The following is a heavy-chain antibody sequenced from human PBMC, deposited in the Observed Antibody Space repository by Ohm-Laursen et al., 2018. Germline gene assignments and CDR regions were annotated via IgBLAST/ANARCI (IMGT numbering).Heavy chain of an antibody. CDR3: ARHVRGTIDY. D-gene: IGHD3-16*01. CDR1: GYSFTSYW. J-gene: IGHJ4*02. Sequence: ESLKISCKGSGYSFTSYWIGWVRQMPGPGLEWMGIIYPGDSDTRYSPSFQVQVTISVDKSISTAYLQWGRLKASDTAMYYCARHVRGTIDYWGQGTLVTVSS. CDR2: IYPGDSDT. V-gene: IGHV5-51*01.